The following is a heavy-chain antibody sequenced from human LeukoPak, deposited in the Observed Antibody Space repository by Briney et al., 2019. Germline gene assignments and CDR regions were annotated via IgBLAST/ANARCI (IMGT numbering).Heavy chain of an antibody. D-gene: IGHD3-22*01. CDR3: ARDLFRYYYDSSGYYSGL. CDR1: GFTFSDYY. J-gene: IGHJ4*02. CDR2: ISSSGSTI. Sequence: GGSLRLSCAASGFTFSDYYMSWIRQAPGKGLEWVSYISSSGSTIYYADSVKGRFTISRDNAKNSLYLQMNSLRAEDTAVYYCARDLFRYYYDSSGYYSGLWGQGTLVTVSS. V-gene: IGHV3-11*04.